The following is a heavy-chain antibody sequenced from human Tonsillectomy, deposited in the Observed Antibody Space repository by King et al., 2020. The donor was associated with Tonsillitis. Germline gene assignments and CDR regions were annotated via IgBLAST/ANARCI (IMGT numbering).Heavy chain of an antibody. J-gene: IGHJ6*02. Sequence: VQLVESGGGLVQPGRSLRLSCAASGFTFDDYAMHWVRQAPGKGLEWVSGISWNSGSIGYADSVKGRFTITRDNAKKYLYLQMNNLRAEDTALYYCAKEIRGWIKPNYYYYGMDVWGQGTMVTVSS. V-gene: IGHV3-9*01. CDR3: AKEIRGWIKPNYYYYGMDV. CDR1: GFTFDDYA. CDR2: ISWNSGSI. D-gene: IGHD5-12*01.